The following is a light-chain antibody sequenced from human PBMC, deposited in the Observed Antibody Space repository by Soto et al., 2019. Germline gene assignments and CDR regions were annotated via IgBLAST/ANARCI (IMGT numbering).Light chain of an antibody. J-gene: IGKJ4*01. CDR2: DAS. CDR1: QSVSSY. V-gene: IGKV3-11*01. Sequence: EIVLTQSPATLSLSPGERATLSCRASQSVSSYLAWYQQKPGQAPRLLIYDASNRATGIPARLSGSGSGTDFTLTISSLEPEDFAVYYCQQRSNWLTFGGGTKAEIK. CDR3: QQRSNWLT.